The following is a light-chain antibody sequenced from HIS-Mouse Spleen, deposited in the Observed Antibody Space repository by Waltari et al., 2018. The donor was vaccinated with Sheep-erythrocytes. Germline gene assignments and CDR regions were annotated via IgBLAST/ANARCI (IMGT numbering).Light chain of an antibody. V-gene: IGKV1-12*01. J-gene: IGKJ5*01. Sequence: DIQMTQSPSSVSASVGDRVTITCRASQGIRSWLAWYQQKPGKAPKLLIYAATSLQSGVPARFSGSGSGTDFTLTISSLQPEDFATYYCQQANSFPITFGQGTRLEIK. CDR2: AAT. CDR1: QGIRSW. CDR3: QQANSFPIT.